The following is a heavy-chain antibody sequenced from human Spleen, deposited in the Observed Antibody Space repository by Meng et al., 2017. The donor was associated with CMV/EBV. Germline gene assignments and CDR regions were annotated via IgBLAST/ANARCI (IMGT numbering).Heavy chain of an antibody. V-gene: IGHV5-51*01. J-gene: IGHJ4*02. CDR2: IYPGDSDT. D-gene: IGHD5-18*01. Sequence: GESLKISCKGPRYSFTSYWIGWVRQIPGKGLEWMGIIYPGDSDTRYSPSFQGQVTISADKSISTAYLQWSSLKASDTAMYYCARSSPVDTVLDYWGQGTLVTVSS. CDR3: ARSSPVDTVLDY. CDR1: RYSFTSYW.